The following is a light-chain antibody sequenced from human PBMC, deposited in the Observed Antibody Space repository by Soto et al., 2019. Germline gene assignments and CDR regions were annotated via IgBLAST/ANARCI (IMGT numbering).Light chain of an antibody. V-gene: IGKV3-20*01. CDR1: QSVRSSY. Sequence: IGLTQSPGTLSLSPGERATLSCRASQSVRSSYLAWYQQKPGQAPRLLLYAASRRATGIPDRFSGSGSGTDFTLTISRLEPEDFAVYHCQQYGNSPFTFGPGTKVDIK. J-gene: IGKJ3*01. CDR3: QQYGNSPFT. CDR2: AAS.